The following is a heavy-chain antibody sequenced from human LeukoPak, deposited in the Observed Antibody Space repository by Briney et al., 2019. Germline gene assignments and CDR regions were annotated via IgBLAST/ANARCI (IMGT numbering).Heavy chain of an antibody. J-gene: IGHJ5*02. Sequence: ASVNVSCKASGYTFTSYDINWVRQATGQGLEWMGWMNPNSGNTGYAQKFQGRVTMTRNTSISTAYMELSSLRSEDTAVYYCARKRTSGWYIWFDPWGQGTLVTVSS. CDR3: ARKRTSGWYIWFDP. V-gene: IGHV1-8*01. CDR2: MNPNSGNT. CDR1: GYTFTSYD. D-gene: IGHD6-19*01.